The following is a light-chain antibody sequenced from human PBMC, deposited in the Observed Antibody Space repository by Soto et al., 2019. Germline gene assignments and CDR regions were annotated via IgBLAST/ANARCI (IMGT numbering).Light chain of an antibody. CDR1: QGIRND. J-gene: IGKJ5*01. CDR2: AVF. Sequence: DIQMTQSPSSLSASVGDRVTITCRASQGIRNDLGWYQQKPGKAPKRLIYAVFNLESGVPSRFSGSGSGTEFTLTISSLQSEDFAVYYCQQYNNWPPITFGQGTRLEI. CDR3: QQYNNWPPIT. V-gene: IGKV1-17*01.